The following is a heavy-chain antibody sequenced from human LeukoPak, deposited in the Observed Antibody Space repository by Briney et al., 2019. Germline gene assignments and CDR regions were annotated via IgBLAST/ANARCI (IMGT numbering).Heavy chain of an antibody. V-gene: IGHV4-38-2*02. J-gene: IGHJ4*02. CDR1: GYSISSGYY. CDR2: IYHSGST. D-gene: IGHD1-26*01. CDR3: VRGKWEPNFDY. Sequence: SETLSLTCTVSGYSISSGYYWGWIRQPPGKGLEWIGSIYHSGSTYYNPSLKSRVTISVDTSKNQFSLKLSSVTAADTAVYYCVRGKWEPNFDYWGQGTLVTVSS.